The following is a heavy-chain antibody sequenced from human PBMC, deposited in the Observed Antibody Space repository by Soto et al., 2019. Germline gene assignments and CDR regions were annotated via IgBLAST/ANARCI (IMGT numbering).Heavy chain of an antibody. V-gene: IGHV1-69*18. Sequence: QVQLVQSGAEVKKPGSSVTVSCKASGGIFSSYAISWVRQAPGQGLEWMGRIIPFIGTANYAQKFQGRVTITADESTSTAYMELTSLRSEDTAVYYCARVVMTTVPASSYYGMDVWGQGTTVTVSS. CDR1: GGIFSSYA. D-gene: IGHD4-4*01. CDR3: ARVVMTTVPASSYYGMDV. CDR2: IIPFIGTA. J-gene: IGHJ6*02.